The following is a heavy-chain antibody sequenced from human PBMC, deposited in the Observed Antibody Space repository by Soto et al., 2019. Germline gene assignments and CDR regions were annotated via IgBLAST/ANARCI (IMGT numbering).Heavy chain of an antibody. V-gene: IGHV1-69*12. CDR2: TIPMFGTT. D-gene: IGHD3-22*01. CDR1: GGTFNSYA. J-gene: IGHJ6*02. Sequence: QVQLVQSGAEVKKPESSVRVSCKASGGTFNSYAITWVRQAPGQGLEWMGGTIPMFGTTNYAEKFQGRVTITADESTNTAYMELSSLRYEDTAVYYCTRCGIRYHSIGYYLGIDGMDVWGQGTTVIVSS. CDR3: TRCGIRYHSIGYYLGIDGMDV.